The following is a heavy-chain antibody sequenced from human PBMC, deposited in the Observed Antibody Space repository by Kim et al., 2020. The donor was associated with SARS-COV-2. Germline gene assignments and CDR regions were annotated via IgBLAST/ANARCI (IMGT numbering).Heavy chain of an antibody. J-gene: IGHJ5*02. D-gene: IGHD2-21*01. CDR2: IYSGGST. CDR3: AREKNCGGDCYSGMRDDTWFYP. Sequence: GGSLRLSCAASGFTVSSNYMSWVRQAPGKGLEWVSVIYSGGSTNYADSLKGGFTISRDNSKNTPYLQMNSLRAEDTAVYYCAREKNCGGDCYSGMRDDTWFYPWGQGTLVTVSS. CDR1: GFTVSSNY. V-gene: IGHV3-66*01.